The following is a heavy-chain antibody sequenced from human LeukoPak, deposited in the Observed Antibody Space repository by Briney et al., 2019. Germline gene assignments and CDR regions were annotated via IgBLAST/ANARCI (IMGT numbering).Heavy chain of an antibody. CDR1: GFTFDDYA. D-gene: IGHD2-15*01. V-gene: IGHV3-9*01. CDR3: AKGGWVLGAAPTHDYYNYMHV. J-gene: IGHJ6*03. Sequence: GRSLRLSCIASGFTFDDYAMHWVRQAPGQGLEWVSTISWNTNNIAYADSVKGRFTISRDNARNSVFLQMGSLRAEDTALYYCAKGGWVLGAAPTHDYYNYMHVWGKGTTVTVSS. CDR2: ISWNTNNI.